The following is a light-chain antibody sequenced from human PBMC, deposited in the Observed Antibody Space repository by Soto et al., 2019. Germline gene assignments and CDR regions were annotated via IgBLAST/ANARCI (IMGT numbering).Light chain of an antibody. V-gene: IGLV1-44*01. Sequence: QSVLTQPPSVSGHPGQRVTISCSGSSSNIGSNTVNWYQQFPGTAPTLLIYSNTQRLSCVPVRFSASKSGTSPSLAISGPQSEDESHYYCAALDDSLNGVVCGGG. J-gene: IGLJ2*01. CDR3: AALDDSLNGVV. CDR1: SSNIGSNT. CDR2: SNT.